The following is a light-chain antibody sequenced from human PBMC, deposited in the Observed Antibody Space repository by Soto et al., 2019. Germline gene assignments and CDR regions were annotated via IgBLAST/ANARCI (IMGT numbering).Light chain of an antibody. CDR3: HLYGSSPPRT. CDR2: GAS. Sequence: EIVLTQSPGTLSLSPGERATLSCRASQSVSSNFLAWYQQKPGQAPRLLIYGASKRATGIPDRFSGSGSGTDFTLTISRLEPEDFAVYYCHLYGSSPPRTFGQGTTLEIK. CDR1: QSVSSNF. V-gene: IGKV3-20*01. J-gene: IGKJ2*01.